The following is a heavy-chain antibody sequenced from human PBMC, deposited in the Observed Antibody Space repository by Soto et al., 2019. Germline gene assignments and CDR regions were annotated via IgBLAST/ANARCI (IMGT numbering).Heavy chain of an antibody. CDR2: LYYSGST. CDR3: AIGDSSPHYRY. J-gene: IGHJ4*02. Sequence: QLQLQESGPGLVKPSETLSLTCTVSGGSISSSSYYWGWIRQPPGKGLEWIGSLYYSGSTYYNPSPKSRASISVDTSKNRSPQKLSSVTAADTAVYCCAIGDSSPHYRYWGQGTLVTVSS. V-gene: IGHV4-39*01. D-gene: IGHD2-15*01. CDR1: GGSISSSSYY.